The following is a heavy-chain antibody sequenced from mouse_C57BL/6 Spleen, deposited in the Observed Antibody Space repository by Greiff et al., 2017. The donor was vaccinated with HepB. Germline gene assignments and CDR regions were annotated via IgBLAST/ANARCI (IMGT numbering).Heavy chain of an antibody. D-gene: IGHD2-4*01. J-gene: IGHJ2*01. CDR3: ARSPILYDYDSYFDY. Sequence: EVKLQESGPELVKPGASVKIPCKASGYTFTDYNMDWVKQSHGKSLEWIGDINPNNGGTIYNQKFKGKATLTVDKSSSTAYMELRSLTSEDTAVYYCARSPILYDYDSYFDYWGQGTTLTVSS. CDR2: INPNNGGT. CDR1: GYTFTDYN. V-gene: IGHV1-18*01.